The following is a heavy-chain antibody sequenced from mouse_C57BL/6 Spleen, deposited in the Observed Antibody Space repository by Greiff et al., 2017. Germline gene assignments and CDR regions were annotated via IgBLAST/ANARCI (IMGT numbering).Heavy chain of an antibody. CDR2: IHPNSGST. D-gene: IGHD2-3*01. CDR1: GYTFTSYW. CDR3: ARSRGWLDY. Sequence: VQLQQPGAGLVKPGASVKLSCTASGYTFTSYWMHWVKQRPGQGLEWIGMIHPNSGSTNYNEKCKSKATLTVDKSSSTAYMQLSSLTSEDSAVYYCARSRGWLDYWGQGTTLTVSS. J-gene: IGHJ2*01. V-gene: IGHV1-64*01.